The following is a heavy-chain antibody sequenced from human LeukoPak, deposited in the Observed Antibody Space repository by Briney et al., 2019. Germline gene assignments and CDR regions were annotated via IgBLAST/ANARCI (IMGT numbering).Heavy chain of an antibody. CDR1: GGTFSSYA. CDR3: ASYYGDYGSGMDV. CDR2: IIPIFGTA. J-gene: IGHJ6*04. Sequence: SVKVSCKASGGTFSSYAIGWVQQAPGQGLEWMGGIIPIFGTANYAQKFQGRVTITADKSTSTAYMELSSLRSEDTAVYYCASYYGDYGSGMDVWGKGTTVTVSS. D-gene: IGHD4-17*01. V-gene: IGHV1-69*06.